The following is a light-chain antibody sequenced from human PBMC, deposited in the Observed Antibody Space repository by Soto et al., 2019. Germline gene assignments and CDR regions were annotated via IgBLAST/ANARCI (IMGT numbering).Light chain of an antibody. V-gene: IGKV3-15*01. Sequence: DIVLTQSPATLSLSPGERATLSCRASQSVYSNLAWYQQRPGQPPRLLIYGASSRATGIPARFSGSGSGTDFTLTISSLQSEDFAVYYCQQYNNWPPLYTFGQGTKLEI. CDR1: QSVYSN. CDR3: QQYNNWPPLYT. J-gene: IGKJ2*01. CDR2: GAS.